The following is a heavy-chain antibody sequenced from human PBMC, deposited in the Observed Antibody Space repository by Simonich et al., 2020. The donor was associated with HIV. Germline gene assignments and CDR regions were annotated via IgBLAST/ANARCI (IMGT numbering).Heavy chain of an antibody. J-gene: IGHJ4*02. CDR1: GFTFDDYA. Sequence: EVQLVESGGGLVQPGRSLRLSGAASGFTFDDYAMHWVRQAPGKVLEWVSGSSWNSGSIGYADSVKGRFTISRDNAKNSLYLQMNSLRAEDTALYYCAKDKGAYYGSGSPVYWGQGTLVTVSS. V-gene: IGHV3-9*01. CDR3: AKDKGAYYGSGSPVY. D-gene: IGHD3-10*01. CDR2: SSWNSGSI.